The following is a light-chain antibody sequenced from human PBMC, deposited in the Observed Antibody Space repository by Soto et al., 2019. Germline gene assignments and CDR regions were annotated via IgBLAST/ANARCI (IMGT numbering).Light chain of an antibody. CDR1: GGYIASNY. J-gene: IGLJ2*01. Sequence: NFMLTQPHSVSESPGKTVTISCTGSGGYIASNYVQWYQQRPGSAPTIVIYESNQRLSGVPDRFSGSIDSSSNSASLTISGLKTEDEADYYCQSYDSTNVVFGGGTKVTVL. CDR2: ESN. CDR3: QSYDSTNVV. V-gene: IGLV6-57*02.